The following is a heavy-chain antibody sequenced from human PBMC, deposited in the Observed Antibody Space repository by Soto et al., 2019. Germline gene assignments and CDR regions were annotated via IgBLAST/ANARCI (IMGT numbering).Heavy chain of an antibody. V-gene: IGHV4-30-4*01. J-gene: IGHJ4*02. Sequence: SETLSLTCTVSGGSISSGDCYWSWIRQPPGKGLEWIGYIYYSGSTYYNPSLKSRVTISVDTSKNQFSLKLSSVTAADTAVYYFARTTPDEYNFDYWGQGTLVTVSS. CDR3: ARTTPDEYNFDY. D-gene: IGHD6-6*01. CDR2: IYYSGST. CDR1: GGSISSGDCY.